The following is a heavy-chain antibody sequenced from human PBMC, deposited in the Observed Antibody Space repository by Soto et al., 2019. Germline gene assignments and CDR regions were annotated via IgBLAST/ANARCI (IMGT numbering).Heavy chain of an antibody. J-gene: IGHJ4*02. CDR2: INPQRGCT. D-gene: IGHD1-26*01. CDR1: GETFTANY. V-gene: IGHV1-2*02. CDR3: ARDLAKGGGSACFHY. Sequence: SVKVSCKACGETFTANYIHRLRQAPGEGDEGVGGINPQRGCTNYPQKFQGSVTMTRHTYLSTVYMTLIRLTSKHTGEFICARDLAKGGGSACFHYWGQGTLVTVSS.